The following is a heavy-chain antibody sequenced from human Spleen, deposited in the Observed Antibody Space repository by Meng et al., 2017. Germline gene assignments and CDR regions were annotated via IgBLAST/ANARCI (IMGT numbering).Heavy chain of an antibody. Sequence: QLQLQESGPGLVKPSETLSLTCAVYGGSFSGYYWSWIRQPPGKGLEWIGEINHSGSTNYNPSLKSRVTISVDTSKNQFSLKLSSVTAADTAVYYCARGPTTMAHDFDYWGQGTLVTVSS. D-gene: IGHD4-11*01. CDR3: ARGPTTMAHDFDY. J-gene: IGHJ4*02. CDR2: INHSGST. CDR1: GGSFSGYY. V-gene: IGHV4-34*01.